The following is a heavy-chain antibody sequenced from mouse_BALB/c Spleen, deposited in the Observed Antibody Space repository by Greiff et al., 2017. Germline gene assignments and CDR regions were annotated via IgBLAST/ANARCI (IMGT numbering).Heavy chain of an antibody. CDR1: GFSLTGYG. CDR3: AREGLDGYYNFDY. V-gene: IGHV2-6-7*01. Sequence: VKVVESGPGLVAPSQSLSITCTVSGFSLTGYGVNWVRQPPGKGLEWLGMIWGDGSTDYNSALKSRLSISKDNSKSQVFLKMNSLQTDDTARYYCAREGLDGYYNFDYWGQGTTLTVSS. CDR2: IWGDGST. D-gene: IGHD2-3*01. J-gene: IGHJ2*01.